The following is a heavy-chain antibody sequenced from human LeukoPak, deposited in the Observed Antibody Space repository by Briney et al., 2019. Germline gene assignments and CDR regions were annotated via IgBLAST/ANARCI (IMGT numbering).Heavy chain of an antibody. CDR2: IYYSGST. CDR3: AKHYGSGSNDFDI. Sequence: PSETLSLTCTVSGGSISSSSYYWGWIRQPPGKGLEWIGSIYYSGSTYYNPSLKSRVTMSVDTSKNQFSLKRRSVTAADTAVYYCAKHYGSGSNDFDIWGQGTMVTVS. V-gene: IGHV4-39*07. J-gene: IGHJ3*02. CDR1: GGSISSSSYY. D-gene: IGHD3-10*01.